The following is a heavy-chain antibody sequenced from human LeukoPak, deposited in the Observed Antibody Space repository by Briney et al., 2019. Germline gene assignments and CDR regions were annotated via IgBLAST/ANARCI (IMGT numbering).Heavy chain of an antibody. CDR2: MKEEGGEI. CDR1: AFTPSSYW. D-gene: IGHD4-23*01. V-gene: IGHV3-7*01. Sequence: GGSLRLSCVASAFTPSSYWMSWVRQAAGEGLEWVANMKEEGGEINYVDSVKGRFTISRDNAKNSLFLQMNSLRVEATAVYYCARDRGYSTFDYWGQGTLVTVSS. J-gene: IGHJ4*02. CDR3: ARDRGYSTFDY.